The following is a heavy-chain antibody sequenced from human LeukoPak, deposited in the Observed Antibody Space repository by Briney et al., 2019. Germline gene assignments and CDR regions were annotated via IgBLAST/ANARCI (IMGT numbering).Heavy chain of an antibody. CDR1: GDSISSYY. Sequence: SETLSLTCTVSGDSISSYYWSWIRQPPGKGLEWLGYIYYSGSTKYNPSLKSRVTISVDTSRNQFSLKLSSVTAADTAVYYCALGGYCGRSSCYSFDYWGQGTLVTVSS. J-gene: IGHJ4*02. V-gene: IGHV4-59*01. D-gene: IGHD2-2*01. CDR2: IYYSGST. CDR3: ALGGYCGRSSCYSFDY.